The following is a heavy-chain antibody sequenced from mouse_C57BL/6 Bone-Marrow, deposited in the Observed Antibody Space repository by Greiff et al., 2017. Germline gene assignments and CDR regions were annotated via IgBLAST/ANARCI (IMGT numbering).Heavy chain of an antibody. CDR2: ISYSGST. Sequence: EVKLVESGPGLAKPSQTLSLTCSVTGYSITSDYWNWIRKFPGNKLEYMGYISYSGSTYYNPSLKSRISITRYTSKNQYYLQLNSVTTEDTATYYCARRRLRPHWYFDVWGTGTTVTVSS. CDR3: ARRRLRPHWYFDV. J-gene: IGHJ1*03. V-gene: IGHV3-8*01. D-gene: IGHD2-2*01. CDR1: GYSITSDY.